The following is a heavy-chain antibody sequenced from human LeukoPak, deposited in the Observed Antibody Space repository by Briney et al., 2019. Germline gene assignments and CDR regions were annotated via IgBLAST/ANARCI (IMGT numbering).Heavy chain of an antibody. Sequence: GGSLRLSCAASGFTVSSNYMSWVRQAPGKGLEWVSIIYSGGSTFYADSVKGRFTISRDSSKNTLYLQMNSLRAEDTAVYYCARCPSSPTGVPLMDWGQGTLLTVSS. CDR2: IYSGGST. CDR3: ARCPSSPTGVPLMD. D-gene: IGHD1-1*01. CDR1: GFTVSSNY. V-gene: IGHV3-53*01. J-gene: IGHJ1*01.